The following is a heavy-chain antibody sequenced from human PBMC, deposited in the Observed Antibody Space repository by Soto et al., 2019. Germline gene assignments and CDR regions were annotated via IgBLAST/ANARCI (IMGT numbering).Heavy chain of an antibody. D-gene: IGHD3-16*01. V-gene: IGHV1-18*01. J-gene: IGHJ6*02. Sequence: ASVKVSCKASGYTFTSYGISWVRQAPGQGLEWMGWISAYNGNTNYAQKLQGRVTMTTDTSTSTAYMELGSLRSDDTAVYYCARGGYYDNTWGKLSHYGLDVWGQGTSVTVSS. CDR3: ARGGYYDNTWGKLSHYGLDV. CDR2: ISAYNGNT. CDR1: GYTFTSYG.